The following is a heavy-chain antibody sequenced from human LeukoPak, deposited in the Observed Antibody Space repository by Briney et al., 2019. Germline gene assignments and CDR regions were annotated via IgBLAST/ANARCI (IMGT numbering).Heavy chain of an antibody. CDR2: MSYDGSNK. Sequence: GGSLRLSCAASGFTFSSYGMHWVRQAPGKGLEWVAVMSYDGSNKYYADSVKGRFTISRDNSKNTLYLQMNSLRAEDTAVYYCAKDIVVVPAAITYYYYYYGMDVWGQGTTVTVSS. D-gene: IGHD2-2*01. CDR1: GFTFSSYG. V-gene: IGHV3-30*18. CDR3: AKDIVVVPAAITYYYYYYGMDV. J-gene: IGHJ6*02.